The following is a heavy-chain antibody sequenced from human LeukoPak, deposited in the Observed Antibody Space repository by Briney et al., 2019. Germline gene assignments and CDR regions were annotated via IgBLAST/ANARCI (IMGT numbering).Heavy chain of an antibody. V-gene: IGHV3-23*01. CDR3: AKDRVARGEYFDY. Sequence: GGSLRLSCAASGFTFSNFAMNWVRQAPGKGLEWVSTISGSGDNTYYAESVKGRFTISRDNSENTLYLQMNSLRVEDTAVYYCAKDRVARGEYFDYWGQGTLLTVSS. CDR2: ISGSGDNT. D-gene: IGHD3-10*01. J-gene: IGHJ4*02. CDR1: GFTFSNFA.